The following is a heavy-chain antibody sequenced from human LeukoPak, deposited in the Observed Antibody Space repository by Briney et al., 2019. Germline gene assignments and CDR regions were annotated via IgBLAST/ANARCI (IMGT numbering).Heavy chain of an antibody. CDR2: IYTSGST. J-gene: IGHJ4*02. CDR3: ARDRYGANKGGFDY. Sequence: SETLSLTCTVSGGSINNYFWSWIRQPAGKGLECIGRIYTSGSTNYNPSLKSRVTMSVDTSKNQFSLKLSSVTAADTAVYYCARDRYGANKGGFDYWGQGTLVTVSS. D-gene: IGHD4-23*01. CDR1: GGSINNYF. V-gene: IGHV4-4*07.